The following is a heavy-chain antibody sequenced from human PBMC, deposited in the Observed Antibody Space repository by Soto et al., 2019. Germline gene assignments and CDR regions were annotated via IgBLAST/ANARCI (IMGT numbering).Heavy chain of an antibody. CDR1: GFTFSSYG. CDR3: ARDILYYDTSGVPDF. V-gene: IGHV3-33*01. Sequence: QVQLVESGGGVVQPGRSLRLSCAASGFTFSSYGMHWVRQAPGKGLEWLAVIWHDGSNEYYADSVKGRFTISRDNSRNTLFLQMSSLRAEDTAVYFCARDILYYDTSGVPDFWGQGTLVTVSS. J-gene: IGHJ4*02. CDR2: IWHDGSNE. D-gene: IGHD3-22*01.